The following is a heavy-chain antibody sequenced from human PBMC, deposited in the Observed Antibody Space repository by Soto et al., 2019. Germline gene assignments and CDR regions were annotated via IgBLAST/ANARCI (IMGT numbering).Heavy chain of an antibody. D-gene: IGHD2-15*01. CDR3: ARARDSCSGGSCYSDRFDY. Sequence: SVKVSCKAPGGTFSSYAISWVRQAPGQGLEWMGGIIPIFGTANYAQKFQGRVTITADESTSTAYMELSSLRSEDTAVYYCARARDSCSGGSCYSDRFDYWGQGTLVTVSS. CDR2: IIPIFGTA. J-gene: IGHJ4*02. CDR1: GGTFSSYA. V-gene: IGHV1-69*13.